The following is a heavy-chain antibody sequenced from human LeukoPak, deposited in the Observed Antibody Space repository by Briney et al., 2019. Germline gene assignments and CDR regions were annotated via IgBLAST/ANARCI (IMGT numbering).Heavy chain of an antibody. D-gene: IGHD3-22*01. CDR2: ISGSGGST. V-gene: IGHV3-23*01. Sequence: GGSLRLSCAASGFTFSSYAMSWVRQAPGKGLEWVSAISGSGGSTYYADSVKGRFTISRDNSKNTLYLQMNSLRAEDTAVYYCAKDPLGYYHDSSGYYYFDYWGQGTLVTVSS. CDR3: AKDPLGYYHDSSGYYYFDY. CDR1: GFTFSSYA. J-gene: IGHJ4*02.